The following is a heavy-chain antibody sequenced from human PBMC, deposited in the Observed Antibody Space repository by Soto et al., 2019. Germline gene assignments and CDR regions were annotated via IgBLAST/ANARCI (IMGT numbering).Heavy chain of an antibody. CDR3: ARDESDIVVVVAATNFDY. CDR1: GYTFTSYG. Sequence: ASVKVSCKASGYTFTSYGISWVRQAPGQGLEWMGWISAYNGNTNYAQKLQGRVTMTTDTSTSTAYMELRSLRPDDTAVYYCARDESDIVVVVAATNFDYWGQGTRVTVSS. V-gene: IGHV1-18*01. D-gene: IGHD2-15*01. CDR2: ISAYNGNT. J-gene: IGHJ4*02.